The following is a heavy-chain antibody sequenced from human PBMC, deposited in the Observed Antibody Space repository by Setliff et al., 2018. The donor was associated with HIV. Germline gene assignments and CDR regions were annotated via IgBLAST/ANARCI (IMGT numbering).Heavy chain of an antibody. V-gene: IGHV4-34*01. CDR1: GGSFSGYY. CDR3: ARSVSSSWYDY. Sequence: KPLETLSLTCAVYGGSFSGYYWSWIRQPPGKGLEWIGEINHSGSTNYNPSLKSRVTISLDTSKNQFSLKLTSVTAADTAVYYCARSVSSSWYDYWGQGTLVTVSS. CDR2: INHSGST. J-gene: IGHJ4*02. D-gene: IGHD6-13*01.